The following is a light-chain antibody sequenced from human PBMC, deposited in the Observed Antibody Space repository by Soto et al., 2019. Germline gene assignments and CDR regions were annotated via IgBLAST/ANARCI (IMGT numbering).Light chain of an antibody. CDR1: QSVSRRH. V-gene: IGKV3-20*01. CDR3: QQYGSLPFT. CDR2: DAS. Sequence: EIVLTQSPATLSLSPGERATLSCRASQSVSRRHLAWYQHKTGQAPRLLIYDASRRATGIPDRFSGSGSGTDFTLTIDRLEPEDLAVYHCQQYGSLPFTFGPGTKMEI. J-gene: IGKJ2*01.